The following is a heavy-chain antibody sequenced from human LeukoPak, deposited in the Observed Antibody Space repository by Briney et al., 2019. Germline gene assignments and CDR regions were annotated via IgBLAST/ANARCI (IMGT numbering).Heavy chain of an antibody. V-gene: IGHV3-7*05. D-gene: IGHD5-18*01. Sequence: GGSLRLSCAASGFTFSSYWMSWVRQAPGKGLEWVANIKEDGSEKNYVDSVKGRFTIPRDNAKNSLYLHMNSLRAEDTAVYYCARTRHGYWGYWGQGTLVTVSS. CDR2: IKEDGSEK. CDR3: ARTRHGYWGY. J-gene: IGHJ4*02. CDR1: GFTFSSYW.